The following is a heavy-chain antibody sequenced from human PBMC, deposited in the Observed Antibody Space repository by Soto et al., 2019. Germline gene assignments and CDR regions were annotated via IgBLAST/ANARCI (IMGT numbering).Heavy chain of an antibody. CDR1: GFTVSSNY. J-gene: IGHJ4*02. V-gene: IGHV3-53*01. Sequence: EVQLVESGGGLIQPGGSLRLSCAASGFTVSSNYMSWVRQAPGKGLEWVSVIYSDDSTFYADSVKGRFTISRDNSKNTLYVQLNSLRGEDTAVYYCASLVSGSSLRRDDYWGQGTLVTVSS. CDR2: IYSDDST. D-gene: IGHD1-26*01. CDR3: ASLVSGSSLRRDDY.